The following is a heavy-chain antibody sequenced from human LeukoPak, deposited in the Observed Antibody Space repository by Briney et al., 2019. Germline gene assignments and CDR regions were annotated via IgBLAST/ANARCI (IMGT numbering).Heavy chain of an antibody. CDR1: GFTFSSYG. D-gene: IGHD3-10*01. J-gene: IGHJ6*02. CDR3: ASAPYGSETLIYYYYYGMDV. Sequence: GGSLRLSCAASGFTFSSYGMHWVRQAPGKGLEWVAVIWYDGSNKYYADSVKGRFTISRDNSKNTLYLQMNSLGAEDTAVYYCASAPYGSETLIYYYYYGMDVWGQGTTVTVSS. V-gene: IGHV3-33*01. CDR2: IWYDGSNK.